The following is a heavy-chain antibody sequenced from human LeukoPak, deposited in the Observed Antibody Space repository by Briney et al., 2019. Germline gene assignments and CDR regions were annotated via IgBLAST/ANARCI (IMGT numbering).Heavy chain of an antibody. V-gene: IGHV3-23*01. Sequence: GGSLRLSCAASGFTFYYNAMSWVRQAPGKGLEWVSSISGSGDTIYYADSVKGRFTISRDKSVDTLYLQMISLKTEDTAVYYCARDLMFRGETGVFDIWGQGTMVTVSS. J-gene: IGHJ3*02. CDR2: ISGSGDTI. CDR3: ARDLMFRGETGVFDI. D-gene: IGHD3-10*01. CDR1: GFTFYYNA.